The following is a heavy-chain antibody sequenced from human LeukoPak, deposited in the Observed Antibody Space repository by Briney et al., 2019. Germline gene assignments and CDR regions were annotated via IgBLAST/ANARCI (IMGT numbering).Heavy chain of an antibody. Sequence: GRSLRLSCAASGFTFSSCAMHWVRQAPGKGLEWVAVTSNDGCSKFYGDPVKGRFTISRDNSQNTLYLQMDSLRAEDTAVYYCGKAAWYSSSSLIDYWGQGTLVTVSS. J-gene: IGHJ4*02. CDR3: GKAAWYSSSSLIDY. CDR1: GFTFSSCA. CDR2: TSNDGCSK. D-gene: IGHD6-6*01. V-gene: IGHV3-30*18.